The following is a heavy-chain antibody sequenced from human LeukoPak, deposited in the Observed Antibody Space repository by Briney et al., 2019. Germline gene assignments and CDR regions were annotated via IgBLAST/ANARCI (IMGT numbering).Heavy chain of an antibody. D-gene: IGHD4-17*01. Sequence: SQTLSLTCAISGDSVSSKNSAWNWIRQSPSRGLEWLGRTYYRSKWSKDYAVSVRSRITINPDTSKNQFSLQLNSVTPGDTAVYYCARDLNGDFSLDSWGQGTLVTVSS. J-gene: IGHJ4*02. CDR2: TYYRSKWSK. CDR1: GDSVSSKNSA. V-gene: IGHV6-1*01. CDR3: ARDLNGDFSLDS.